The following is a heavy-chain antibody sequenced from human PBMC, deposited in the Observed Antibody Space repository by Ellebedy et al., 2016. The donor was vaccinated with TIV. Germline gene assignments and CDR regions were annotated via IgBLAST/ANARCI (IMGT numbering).Heavy chain of an antibody. CDR2: INHSGST. J-gene: IGHJ6*02. CDR3: SRGPRGRPKFPGSPIFPTGHGMDV. V-gene: IGHV4-34*01. Sequence: MPSETLSLTCAVYGGSFSGYYWSWIRQPPGKGLEWIGEINHSGSTNYNPSLKSRVTISVDTSKNQFSLTLSSVTATDTAVYYCSRGPRGRPKFPGSPIFPTGHGMDVWGQGTTVTVSS. CDR1: GGSFSGYY. D-gene: IGHD3-10*01.